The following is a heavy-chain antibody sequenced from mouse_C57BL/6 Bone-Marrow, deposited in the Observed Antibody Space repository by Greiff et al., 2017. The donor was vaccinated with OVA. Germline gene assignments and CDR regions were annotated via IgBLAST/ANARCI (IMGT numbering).Heavy chain of an antibody. Sequence: EVQVVESGGGLVQPKGSLKLSCAASGFTFNTYAMHWVRQAPGQGLEWVARIRSKSSNYATYYADSVKDRFTISRDDSQSMLYLQMNNLKTEDTAMYYCVRELTGIGYFDVWGTGTTVTVSS. CDR2: IRSKSSNYAT. CDR1: GFTFNTYA. V-gene: IGHV10-3*01. D-gene: IGHD4-1*01. CDR3: VRELTGIGYFDV. J-gene: IGHJ1*03.